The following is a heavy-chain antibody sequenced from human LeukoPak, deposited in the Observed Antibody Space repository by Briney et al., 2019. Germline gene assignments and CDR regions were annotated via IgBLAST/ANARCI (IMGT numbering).Heavy chain of an antibody. V-gene: IGHV3-21*01. D-gene: IGHD3-10*01. CDR3: ARTKLLWFGELLSGWFDP. CDR2: ISSSSSYI. CDR1: GFTFSSYS. J-gene: IGHJ5*02. Sequence: GGSLRLSCAASGFTFSSYSMNWVRQAPGKGLEWVSSISSSSSYIYYADSVKGRFTISRDNAKNSLYLQMNSLRAEDTAVYYCARTKLLWFGELLSGWFDPWGQGTLVTVSS.